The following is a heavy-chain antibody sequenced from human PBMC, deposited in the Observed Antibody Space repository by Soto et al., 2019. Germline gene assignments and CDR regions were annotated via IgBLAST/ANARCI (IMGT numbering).Heavy chain of an antibody. J-gene: IGHJ4*02. CDR1: GFTCSSYI. CDR3: ASKVADADKWEFEY. D-gene: IGHD2-8*02. Sequence: GGSLRLSCSASGFTCSSYIMNWVRQAPGKGLEWVSFINRDSSVIYYAASVKGRFTVSRDNAKNSLYLQMNSLRDEDTAVYYRASKVADADKWEFEYWGQGTAGTVPS. V-gene: IGHV3-48*02. CDR2: INRDSSVI.